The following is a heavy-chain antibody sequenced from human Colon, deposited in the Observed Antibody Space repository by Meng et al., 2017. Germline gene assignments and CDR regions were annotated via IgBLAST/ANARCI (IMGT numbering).Heavy chain of an antibody. D-gene: IGHD3-22*01. Sequence: GPRVGSGGGLVQAGGSLGLTCAASGFTFSDFAMGWVRLAPGKGLEWAALITASGGITYHAESLKGRFTISRDNVKNTLDLQMDSLRAEDTALYYCAKADWIVVSWFDPWGQGILVTVSS. V-gene: IGHV3-23*04. CDR3: AKADWIVVSWFDP. CDR1: GFTFSDFA. CDR2: ITASGGIT. J-gene: IGHJ5*02.